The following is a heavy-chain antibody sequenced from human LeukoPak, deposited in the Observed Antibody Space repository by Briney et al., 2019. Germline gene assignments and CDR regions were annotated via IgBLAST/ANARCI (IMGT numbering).Heavy chain of an antibody. CDR3: ARFDYAGPRGNYFDY. Sequence: SETLSLTCAVYGGSFSGYYWSWIRQPPGKGLEWIGEINHSGSTNYNPSLKSRVTMSVDTSKNQFSLKLSSVTAAETAVYYCARFDYAGPRGNYFDYWGQGTLVTVSS. V-gene: IGHV4-34*01. CDR1: GGSFSGYY. CDR2: INHSGST. D-gene: IGHD4-23*01. J-gene: IGHJ4*02.